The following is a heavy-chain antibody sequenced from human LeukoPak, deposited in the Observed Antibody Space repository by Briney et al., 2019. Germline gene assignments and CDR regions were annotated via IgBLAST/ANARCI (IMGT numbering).Heavy chain of an antibody. Sequence: GGSLRLSCAASGFTFSSYSMNWVRQAPGKGLEWVSSISSSSSYIYYADSVKGRFTISRDNAKNSLYLQMNSLRAEDTAVYYSARLGTRWFGESVDKNWFDPWGQGTLVTVSS. CDR1: GFTFSSYS. J-gene: IGHJ5*02. D-gene: IGHD3-10*01. CDR3: ARLGTRWFGESVDKNWFDP. V-gene: IGHV3-21*01. CDR2: ISSSSSYI.